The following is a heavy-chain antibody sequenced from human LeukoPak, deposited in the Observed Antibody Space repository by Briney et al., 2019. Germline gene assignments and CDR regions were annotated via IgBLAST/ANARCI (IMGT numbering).Heavy chain of an antibody. J-gene: IGHJ4*02. D-gene: IGHD5-18*01. CDR2: IRSKANSYAT. V-gene: IGHV3-73*01. CDR1: GFSLSSYG. CDR3: TRGIGYSYGIDY. Sequence: GGSLRLSCTASGFSLSSYGMHWVRQASGKGLEWVGRIRSKANSYATAYAASVKGRFTISRDDSKNTAYLQMNSLKTEDTAVYYCTRGIGYSYGIDYWGQGTLVTVSS.